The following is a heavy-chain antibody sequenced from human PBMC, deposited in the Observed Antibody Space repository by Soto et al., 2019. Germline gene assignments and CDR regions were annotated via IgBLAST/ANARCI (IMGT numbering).Heavy chain of an antibody. D-gene: IGHD3-9*01. CDR2: IYYSGST. V-gene: IGHV4-59*01. J-gene: IGHJ3*02. CDR3: ARGGDYDILTGYSRAFDI. Sequence: SETLSLTCTVSGGSISSYYWSWIRQPPGKGLEWIGYIYYSGSTNYNPSLKSRVTISVDTSKNQFSLKLSSVTAADTAVYYCARGGDYDILTGYSRAFDIWGQGTMVTVSS. CDR1: GGSISSYY.